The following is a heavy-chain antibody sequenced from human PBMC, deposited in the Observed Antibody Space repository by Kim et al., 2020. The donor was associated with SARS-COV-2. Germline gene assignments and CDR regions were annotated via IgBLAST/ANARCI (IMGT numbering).Heavy chain of an antibody. CDR3: ARAHGDANMEGVYFDYY. D-gene: IGHD3-9*01. CDR2: ITSSGRCI. Sequence: GGSLRLSCAASGFTFSIFAMTWVRQAPGKGLEWVSSITSSGRCIYYTDSAKGRFTVSRDNAKESLYLQMHSLRAEDAAVYFCARAHGDANMEGVYFDYY. V-gene: IGHV3-21*01. CDR1: GFTFSIFA. J-gene: IGHJ6*01.